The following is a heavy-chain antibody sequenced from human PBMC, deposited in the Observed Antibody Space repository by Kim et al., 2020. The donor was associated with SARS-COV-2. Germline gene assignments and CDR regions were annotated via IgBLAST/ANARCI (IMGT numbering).Heavy chain of an antibody. J-gene: IGHJ3*02. D-gene: IGHD4-17*01. CDR3: ARFFGRDYGANWRADAFDI. V-gene: IGHV7-4-1*02. CDR1: GYTFTSYA. Sequence: ASVKVSCKASGYTFTSYAMNWVRQAPGQGLEWMGWINTNTGNPTYAQGFTGRFVFSLDTSVSTAYLQISSLKAEDTAVYYCARFFGRDYGANWRADAFDIWGQGTMVTVSS. CDR2: INTNTGNP.